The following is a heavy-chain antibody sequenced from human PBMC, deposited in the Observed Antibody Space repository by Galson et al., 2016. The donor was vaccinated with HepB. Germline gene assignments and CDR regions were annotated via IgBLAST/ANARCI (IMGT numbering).Heavy chain of an antibody. CDR2: IWYDGSNK. CDR3: ARDWGSYLDY. D-gene: IGHD3-16*01. V-gene: IGHV3-33*01. J-gene: IGHJ4*02. CDR1: GFSFSSYG. Sequence: SLRLSCAASGFSFSSYGIHWVRQAPGKGLEWVAVIWYDGSNKFYADSVKGRFTVSGDNSKNTLFLQMNSLRADDTAVYYCARDWGSYLDYWGQGTLVTVSS.